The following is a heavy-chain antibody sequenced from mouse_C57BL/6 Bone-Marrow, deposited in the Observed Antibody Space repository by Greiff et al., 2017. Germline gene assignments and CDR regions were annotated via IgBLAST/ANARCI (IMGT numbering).Heavy chain of an antibody. V-gene: IGHV1-22*01. Sequence: EVKLVESGPELVKPGASVKMSCKASGYTFTDYNMHWVKPSHGKSLEWIGYINPNNGGTSYNQKFKGKATLTVNKSSSTAYMALRSLTSEDSAVYYCARRGYYGSRYYYAMDYWGQGTSVTVSS. CDR2: INPNNGGT. D-gene: IGHD1-1*01. J-gene: IGHJ4*01. CDR3: ARRGYYGSRYYYAMDY. CDR1: GYTFTDYN.